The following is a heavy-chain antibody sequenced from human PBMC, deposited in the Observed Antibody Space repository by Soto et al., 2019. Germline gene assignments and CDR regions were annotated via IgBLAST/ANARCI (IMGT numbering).Heavy chain of an antibody. CDR3: ARVGVTTDY. CDR2: IHYSGST. Sequence: SETLSLTCTVSGGSISSHYCSWIRQPPGKGLEWIGHIHYSGSTDYNPSLKSRVTISVDTSKNQFSLELRSVTAADTAVYYCARVGVTTDYWGRGTLVTVSS. CDR1: GGSISSHY. D-gene: IGHD1-26*01. V-gene: IGHV4-59*11. J-gene: IGHJ4*02.